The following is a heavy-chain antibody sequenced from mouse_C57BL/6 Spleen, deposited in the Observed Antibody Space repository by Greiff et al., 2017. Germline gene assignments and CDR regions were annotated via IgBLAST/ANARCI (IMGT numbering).Heavy chain of an antibody. CDR3: ARVDYDYDDY. D-gene: IGHD2-4*01. CDR1: GYTFTSFW. CDR2: IYPGSGST. Sequence: QVQLQQPGAELVKPGASVKMSCKASGYTFTSFWITWVKQRPGQGLEWIGDIYPGSGSTNYNEKFMSKATLTVDTSSSTAYMQLSSLTSEDSAVYYFARVDYDYDDYWGQGTTLTVSS. V-gene: IGHV1-55*01. J-gene: IGHJ2*01.